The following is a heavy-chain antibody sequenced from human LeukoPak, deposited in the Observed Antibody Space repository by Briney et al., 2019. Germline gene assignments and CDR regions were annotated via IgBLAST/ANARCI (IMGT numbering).Heavy chain of an antibody. CDR1: GFTFSIYA. J-gene: IGHJ3*02. Sequence: GGSLRLSCAASGFTFSIYAMSWVRQAPGKGLEWVSAISGSGVSTYYADSVEGRFTISRDNSKNTLYLQINSLRAEDTAVYYCAKVDVTGSYTRYDAFDIWGQGTMVTVSS. V-gene: IGHV3-23*01. CDR2: ISGSGVST. D-gene: IGHD1-26*01. CDR3: AKVDVTGSYTRYDAFDI.